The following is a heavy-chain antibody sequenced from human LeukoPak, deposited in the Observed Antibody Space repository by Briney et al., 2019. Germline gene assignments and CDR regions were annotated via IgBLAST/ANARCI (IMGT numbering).Heavy chain of an antibody. D-gene: IGHD6-13*01. J-gene: IGHJ6*02. CDR1: GYTFTSYD. V-gene: IGHV1-8*01. CDR2: MNPNSGNT. CDR3: ARSDSSSWYGGMDV. Sequence: ASVKVSCKASGYTFTSYDINWVRQATGQGLEWMGWMNPNSGNTGYAQKFQGRVTMTRNTSISTAYMELSSLRSEDTAVYYCARSDSSSWYGGMDVWGQGTTVTVSS.